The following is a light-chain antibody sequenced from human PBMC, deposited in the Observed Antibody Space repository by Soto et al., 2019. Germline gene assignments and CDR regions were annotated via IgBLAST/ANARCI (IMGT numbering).Light chain of an antibody. CDR1: QSVSSSY. J-gene: IGKJ3*01. V-gene: IGKV3-20*01. Sequence: EIVLTQSPGTLSLSPGERATLSCRASQSVSSSYLAWYQQKPGQAPRLLIYGASSRATAIPDRFSGSGSETDFTLTISRLEPEDFAVYYCQKYCSSLRFSFGPGTKVDIK. CDR2: GAS. CDR3: QKYCSSLRFS.